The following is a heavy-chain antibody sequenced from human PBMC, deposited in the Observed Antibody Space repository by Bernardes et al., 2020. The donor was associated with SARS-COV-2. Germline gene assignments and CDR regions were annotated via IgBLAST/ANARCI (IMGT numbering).Heavy chain of an antibody. CDR3: AREYVITFGGVIVIESIGWFDP. J-gene: IGHJ5*02. CDR2: IYYSGST. CDR1: GGSISSYY. Sequence: SETLSLTCTVSGGSISSYYWSWIRQPPGKGLEWIWYIYYSGSTNYNPSLKSRVTISVDTSKNQFSLTLSSVTAADTAVYYCAREYVITFGGVIVIESIGWFDPWGQGTLVTVSS. D-gene: IGHD3-16*02. V-gene: IGHV4-59*01.